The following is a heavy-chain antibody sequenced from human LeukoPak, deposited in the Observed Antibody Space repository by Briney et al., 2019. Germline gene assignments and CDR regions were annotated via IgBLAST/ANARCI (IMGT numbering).Heavy chain of an antibody. V-gene: IGHV3-23*01. Sequence: QAGGSLRLSCAASGFTFSSYAMSWVRQAPGKGLEWVSAISGSGGSTYYADSVKGRFTISRDNAKNSLYLQMNSLRAEDTAVYYCAREGYSSGWYYFDYWGQGTLVTVSS. D-gene: IGHD6-19*01. J-gene: IGHJ4*02. CDR1: GFTFSSYA. CDR2: ISGSGGST. CDR3: AREGYSSGWYYFDY.